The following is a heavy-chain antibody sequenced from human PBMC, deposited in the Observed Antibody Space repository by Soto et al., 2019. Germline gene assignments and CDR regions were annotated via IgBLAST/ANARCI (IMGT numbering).Heavy chain of an antibody. V-gene: IGHV4-30-4*01. CDR1: GASISSDDYY. Sequence: SETLSLTCTVSGASISSDDYYWTWIRQPPGKGLESIGNTQHSGNTSYNPSVKRRVTISLDTSESQSSLNLSSVTAADTATYFCVRGVGARATRLGVDLWGPGTTVTVSS. J-gene: IGHJ6*02. CDR3: VRGVGARATRLGVDL. D-gene: IGHD1-26*01. CDR2: TQHSGNT.